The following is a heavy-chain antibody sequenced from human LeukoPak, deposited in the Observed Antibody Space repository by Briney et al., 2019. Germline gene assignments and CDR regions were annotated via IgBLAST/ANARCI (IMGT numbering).Heavy chain of an antibody. CDR2: IYYSGST. Sequence: PSETLSLTCTVSGGSISSSSYYWGWIRQPPGKGLEWIGSIYYSGSTYYNPSLKSRVTISVDTSKNQFSLKLSSVTAADTAVYYCARGIFLIAVADPRGAAFDIWGQGTMVTVSS. V-gene: IGHV4-39*07. J-gene: IGHJ3*02. CDR3: ARGIFLIAVADPRGAAFDI. CDR1: GGSISSSSYY. D-gene: IGHD6-19*01.